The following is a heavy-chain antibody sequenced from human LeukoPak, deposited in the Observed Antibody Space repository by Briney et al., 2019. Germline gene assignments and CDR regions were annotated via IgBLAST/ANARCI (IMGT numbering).Heavy chain of an antibody. CDR3: ARGSFGIANY. CDR2: IYSGGST. D-gene: IGHD6-13*01. CDR1: GFTVSSNY. Sequence: GGSLRLSCAASGFTVSSNYMSWVRQAPGKGLERVSVIYSGGSTYYADSVKGRFTIPRDNSKNTLYLQMNSLRAEDTAVYYCARGSFGIANYWGQGTLVTVSS. J-gene: IGHJ4*02. V-gene: IGHV3-53*01.